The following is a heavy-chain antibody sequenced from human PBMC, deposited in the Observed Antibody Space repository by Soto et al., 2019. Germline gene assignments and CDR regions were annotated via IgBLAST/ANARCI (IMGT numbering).Heavy chain of an antibody. CDR3: AKQQMGVIRALDY. V-gene: IGHV3-23*01. CDR2: IRETGNT. CDR1: GFTFSNYA. Sequence: GGSLRLYRAASGFTFSNYAMSWIRRAPGKGLEWVSTIRETGNTYYADSVRGRFATSRDNSENTLYLQMSSLRAEDTAVYYCAKQQMGVIRALDYWGQGT. D-gene: IGHD1-26*01. J-gene: IGHJ4*02.